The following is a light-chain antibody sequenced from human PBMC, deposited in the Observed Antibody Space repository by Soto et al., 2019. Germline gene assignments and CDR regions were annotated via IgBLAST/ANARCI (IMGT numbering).Light chain of an antibody. V-gene: IGKV3-15*01. Sequence: EIVMTQSPATLSVSPGEKATLSCRASQSVNNNLAWYQQKPGQAPRLLFYFASTRATGIPARFSGSGSGTEFSLTISSLQSEDFAVYYCQQYSKWPLTFGGGTKVETK. CDR2: FAS. CDR1: QSVNNN. J-gene: IGKJ4*01. CDR3: QQYSKWPLT.